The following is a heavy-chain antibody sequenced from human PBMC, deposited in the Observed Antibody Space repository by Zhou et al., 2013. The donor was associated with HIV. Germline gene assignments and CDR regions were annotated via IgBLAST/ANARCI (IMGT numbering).Heavy chain of an antibody. Sequence: QVQLVQSGAEVKKPGASVKVSCKVSGYTLTELSMHWVRQAPGKGLEWMGGFDPEDGETIYAQKFQGRVTMTEDTSTDTAYMELSSLRSEDTAVYYCATDRGTSGYYNPYFQHWGQGTLVTVSA. CDR3: ATDRGTSGYYNPYFQH. CDR2: FDPEDGET. D-gene: IGHD3-22*01. V-gene: IGHV1-24*01. J-gene: IGHJ1*01. CDR1: GYTLTELS.